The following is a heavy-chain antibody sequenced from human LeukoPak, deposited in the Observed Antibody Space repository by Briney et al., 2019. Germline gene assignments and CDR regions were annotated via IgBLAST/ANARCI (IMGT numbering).Heavy chain of an antibody. V-gene: IGHV3-74*01. CDR1: GFTFSTYW. D-gene: IGHD3-3*01. CDR3: ARAPSEIGGYYPEYFRH. Sequence: GGSLRLSCAASGFTFSTYWMHWVRQAPGKGLVWVSRIKSDGSTNYADSVKGRFTISRDNAKNTLSLQMNSLRPEDTGVYYCARAPSEIGGYYPEYFRHWGQGTLVTVFS. CDR2: IKSDGST. J-gene: IGHJ1*01.